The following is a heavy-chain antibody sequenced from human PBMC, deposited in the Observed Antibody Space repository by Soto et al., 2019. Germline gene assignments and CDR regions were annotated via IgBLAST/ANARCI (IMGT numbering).Heavy chain of an antibody. J-gene: IGHJ6*02. Sequence: ASVKVSCKASGYTFTSYYMHWVRQAPGQGLEWMGIINPSGGSTSYAQKFQGRVTMTRYTSTITVYMELSSLRSEDTAVYYCARDSLYGGNHYYYYGMDVWGQGTTVTVSS. V-gene: IGHV1-46*01. CDR1: GYTFTSYY. CDR3: ARDSLYGGNHYYYYGMDV. CDR2: INPSGGST. D-gene: IGHD4-17*01.